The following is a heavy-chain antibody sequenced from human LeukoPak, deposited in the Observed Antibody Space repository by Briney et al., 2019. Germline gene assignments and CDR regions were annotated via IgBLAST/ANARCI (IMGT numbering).Heavy chain of an antibody. CDR1: GGSISSGGHY. V-gene: IGHV4-61*02. CDR2: IYATGST. D-gene: IGHD6-19*01. J-gene: IGHJ4*02. Sequence: SETLSLTCTVSGGSISSGGHYWSWIRQPAGKGLEYLGRIYATGSTNYNPSLKSRVAISVDTSKNQFSLELSSVTAADTAVYYCASQTYSGWYYFDYWGQGTLVTVSS. CDR3: ASQTYSGWYYFDY.